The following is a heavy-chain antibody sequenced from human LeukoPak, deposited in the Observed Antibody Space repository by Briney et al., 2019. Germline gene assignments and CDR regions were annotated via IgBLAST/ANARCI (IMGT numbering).Heavy chain of an antibody. J-gene: IGHJ4*02. D-gene: IGHD3-22*01. V-gene: IGHV1-69*13. CDR1: GGTFSSYA. Sequence: GASVKVSCKASGGTFSSYAISWVRQAPGQGLEWMGGIIPIFGTANYAQEFQGRVTITADESTSTAYMELSSLRSEDTAVYYCARGSYYYDSSGYCLDYWGQGTLVTVSS. CDR2: IIPIFGTA. CDR3: ARGSYYYDSSGYCLDY.